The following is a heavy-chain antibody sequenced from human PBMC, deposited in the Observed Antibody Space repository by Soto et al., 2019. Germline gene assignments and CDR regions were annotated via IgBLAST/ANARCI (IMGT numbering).Heavy chain of an antibody. CDR3: ASDYGSGSYRFDF. J-gene: IGHJ4*02. D-gene: IGHD3-10*01. CDR2: IYHTGTT. Sequence: QLQLQESGSGLVKPSQTLSLTCAVSGASVSSSDYSWSWIRQPPGKGLEWIGYIYHTGTTYYNPSVKSRVTISIDRSNNQLTLKLTSVTAADTAVYYCASDYGSGSYRFDFWGQGTLVTVSS. CDR1: GASVSSSDYS. V-gene: IGHV4-30-2*01.